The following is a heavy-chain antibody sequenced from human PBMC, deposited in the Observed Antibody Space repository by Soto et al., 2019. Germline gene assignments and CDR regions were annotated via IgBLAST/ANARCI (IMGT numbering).Heavy chain of an antibody. CDR3: VRVANTGYYDY. V-gene: IGHV3-21*01. CDR1: GFTFSSYS. Sequence: GRSLRLSCAAPGFTFSSYSMNWVRQAPGKGLEWVSSISSSSSYIYYADSVKGRFSVSRENAKNSLFLQMNSLRAGDTAVYYCVRVANTGYYDYWGQGILVTVSS. CDR2: ISSSSSYI. J-gene: IGHJ4*02. D-gene: IGHD2-8*02.